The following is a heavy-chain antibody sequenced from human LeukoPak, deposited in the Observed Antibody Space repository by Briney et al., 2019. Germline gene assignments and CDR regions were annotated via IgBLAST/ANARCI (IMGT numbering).Heavy chain of an antibody. CDR3: ARDEGGSAPFDY. CDR2: IYYSGST. CDR1: GGSISSYY. J-gene: IGHJ4*02. V-gene: IGHV4-59*01. Sequence: PSETLSLTCTVSGGSISSYYWSWIRQPPGKGLEWIGYIYYSGSTNYNPSLKSRVTISVDTSKNQFSLKLGSVTAADTAVYYCARDEGGSAPFDYWGQGTLVTVSS. D-gene: IGHD1-26*01.